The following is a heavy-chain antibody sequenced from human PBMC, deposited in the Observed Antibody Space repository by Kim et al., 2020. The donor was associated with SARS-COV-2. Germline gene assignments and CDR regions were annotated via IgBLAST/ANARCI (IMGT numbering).Heavy chain of an antibody. D-gene: IGHD3-3*01. Sequence: ASVKVSCKASGYTFSNFAINWVPQAPGQGPEWMGWINTNTGNPTYAPGFTGRFVFSLDTSVSTAYLQISSLKAEDTAVYYCARYYDLYGMDVWGQGTTVIVSS. CDR1: GYTFSNFA. J-gene: IGHJ6*02. CDR3: ARYYDLYGMDV. V-gene: IGHV7-4-1*02. CDR2: INTNTGNP.